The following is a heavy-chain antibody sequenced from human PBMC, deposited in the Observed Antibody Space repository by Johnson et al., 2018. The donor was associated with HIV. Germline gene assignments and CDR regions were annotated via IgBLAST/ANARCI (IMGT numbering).Heavy chain of an antibody. Sequence: MLLVESGGGLVQHGGSLRLSCAASGFIFDDYGMSWVRQAPGQGLEWVSGINWNGDTTSYAASVKGRFPMSRDNSKSTLNLQMNSLRAEDTASYYCAKDDNLGVWYSDAFDVWGQGTVVTVSS. D-gene: IGHD6-19*01. CDR2: INWNGDTT. CDR1: GFIFDDYG. CDR3: AKDDNLGVWYSDAFDV. V-gene: IGHV3-20*04. J-gene: IGHJ3*01.